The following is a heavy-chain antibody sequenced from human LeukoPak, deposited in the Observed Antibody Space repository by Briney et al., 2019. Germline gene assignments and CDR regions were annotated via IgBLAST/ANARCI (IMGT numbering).Heavy chain of an antibody. J-gene: IGHJ4*02. CDR1: GYTFTNYD. V-gene: IGHV5-51*01. CDR3: ARLGRGTTADY. D-gene: IGHD1-1*01. Sequence: ASVKVSCKASGYTFTNYDINWVRQATGQGLEWMGIIYPGDSDTRYSPSFQGQVTISADKSISTAYLQWSSLKASDTAMYYCARLGRGTTADYWGQGTLVTVSS. CDR2: IYPGDSDT.